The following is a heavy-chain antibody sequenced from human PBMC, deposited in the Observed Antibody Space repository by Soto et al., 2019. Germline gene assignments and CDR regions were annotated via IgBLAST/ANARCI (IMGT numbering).Heavy chain of an antibody. CDR3: ARVVDGDCFDY. Sequence: SETLSLTCTVSGGSISSYYWSWIRQPPGKGLEWIGYIYYSGSTNYNPSLKSRVTISVDTSKNQFSLKLSSVTAVDTAVYYCARVVDGDCFDYWGQGTLVTVSS. J-gene: IGHJ4*02. D-gene: IGHD2-8*01. V-gene: IGHV4-59*01. CDR1: GGSISSYY. CDR2: IYYSGST.